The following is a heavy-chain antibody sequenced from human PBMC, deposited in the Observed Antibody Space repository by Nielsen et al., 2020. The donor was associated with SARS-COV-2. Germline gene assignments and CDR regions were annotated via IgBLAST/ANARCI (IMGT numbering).Heavy chain of an antibody. J-gene: IGHJ4*02. CDR1: GYTFTSYG. CDR3: ARAVWAVYDSSGYYFDY. D-gene: IGHD3-22*01. V-gene: IGHV1-18*01. CDR2: ISAYNGNT. Sequence: ASVKVSCKASGYTFTSYGISWVRQAPGQGLEWMGWISAYNGNTNYAQKLQGRVTITTDTSTSTAYMELRSLRSDDTAVYYCARAVWAVYDSSGYYFDYWGQGTLVTVSS.